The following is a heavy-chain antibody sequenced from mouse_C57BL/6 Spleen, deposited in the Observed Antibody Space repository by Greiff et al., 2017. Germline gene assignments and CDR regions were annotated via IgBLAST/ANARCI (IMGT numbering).Heavy chain of an antibody. CDR1: GFTFSSYA. V-gene: IGHV5-4*01. Sequence: EVHLVESGGGLVKPGGSLKLSCAASGFTFSSYAMSWVRQTPEKRLEWVATISDGGSYTYYPDNVKGRFTISRDNAKNNLYLQMSHLKSEDTAMYYCARDESFAYWGQGTLVTVSA. CDR3: ARDESFAY. CDR2: ISDGGSYT. J-gene: IGHJ3*01.